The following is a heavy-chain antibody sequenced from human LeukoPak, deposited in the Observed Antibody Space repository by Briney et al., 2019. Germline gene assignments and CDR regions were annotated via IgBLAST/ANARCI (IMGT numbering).Heavy chain of an antibody. CDR1: GGSISSYY. Sequence: SETLSLTCTVSGGSISSYYWSWIRQPPGKGLEWIGYIYYSGSTNYNPSLKSRVTISVDTSKNQFSLKLSSVTAADTAVYYCARHSGSFIPTRNWFDPWGQGTLVTVSS. J-gene: IGHJ5*02. CDR3: ARHSGSFIPTRNWFDP. V-gene: IGHV4-59*08. CDR2: IYYSGST. D-gene: IGHD1-26*01.